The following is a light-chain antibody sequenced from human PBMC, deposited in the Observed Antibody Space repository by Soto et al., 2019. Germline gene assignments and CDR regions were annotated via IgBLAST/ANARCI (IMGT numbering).Light chain of an antibody. CDR1: SSDVGSYNL. CDR2: EVS. J-gene: IGLJ1*01. CDR3: CSFAGSSTPVV. Sequence: QSVLTQPASVSGSPGQSITISCTGTSSDVGSYNLVSWYQQHPGGAPKLMIYEVSKRPSGVSNRFSGSKSGNTASLTISGLQAEDEADYYCCSFAGSSTPVVFGTGTKLTVL. V-gene: IGLV2-23*02.